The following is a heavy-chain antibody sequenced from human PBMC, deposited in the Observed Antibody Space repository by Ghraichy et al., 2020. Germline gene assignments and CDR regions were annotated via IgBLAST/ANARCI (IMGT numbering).Heavy chain of an antibody. Sequence: SETLSLTCAVYGGSFSGYYWSWIRQPPGKGLEWIGEINHSGSTNYNPSLKSRVTISVDTSKNQFSLKLSSVTAADTAVYYCARGPIPARLFAYWGQGTLVTVSS. V-gene: IGHV4-34*01. J-gene: IGHJ4*02. D-gene: IGHD2-21*01. CDR3: ARGPIPARLFAY. CDR1: GGSFSGYY. CDR2: INHSGST.